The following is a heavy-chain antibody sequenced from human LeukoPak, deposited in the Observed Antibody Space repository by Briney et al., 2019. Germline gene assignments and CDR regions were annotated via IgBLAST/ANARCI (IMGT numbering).Heavy chain of an antibody. CDR2: ISSSGSTI. CDR3: ARHPDIVVIPAAIDFIWFDP. V-gene: IGHV3-11*04. Sequence: GGSLRLSCAASGFTFSDYYMSWIRQAPGKGLEWVSYISSSGSTIYYADSVKGRFTISRDNAKNSLYLQMNSLRAEDTAVYYCARHPDIVVIPAAIDFIWFDPWGQGTLVTVSS. D-gene: IGHD2-2*01. CDR1: GFTFSDYY. J-gene: IGHJ5*02.